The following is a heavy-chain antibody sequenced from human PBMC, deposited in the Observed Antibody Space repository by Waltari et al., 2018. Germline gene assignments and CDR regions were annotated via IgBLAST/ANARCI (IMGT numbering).Heavy chain of an antibody. D-gene: IGHD3-10*01. CDR3: AKDLGRYEVRGIST. CDR1: GFTFSIVD. CDR2: ISDSGGST. Sequence: EVQLLESGGGLVQPGGSLRLSCAASGFTFSIVDMSLVRQAPGKGLEWVSSISDSGGSTYFADSVKGRFTISRDNYNNTLYLQMNSLRGEDTAVYYCAKDLGRYEVRGISTWGQGALVTVSS. V-gene: IGHV3-23*01. J-gene: IGHJ5*02.